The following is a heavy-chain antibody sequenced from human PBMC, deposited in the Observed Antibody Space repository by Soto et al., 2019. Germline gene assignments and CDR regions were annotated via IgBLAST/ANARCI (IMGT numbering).Heavy chain of an antibody. D-gene: IGHD3-22*01. V-gene: IGHV1-2*02. J-gene: IGHJ4*02. CDR1: GYTFSAYY. CDR3: ARGGTFAYDTSGYSVY. CDR2: INPKSGGT. Sequence: ASVKVSCKTSGYTFSAYYMHGVRQAPGQGLEWMGWINPKSGGTLYAQKRQGRVTMTRDTTISTAYIEVSRLRSDDTAVYYCARGGTFAYDTSGYSVYWGQGTLVTVSS.